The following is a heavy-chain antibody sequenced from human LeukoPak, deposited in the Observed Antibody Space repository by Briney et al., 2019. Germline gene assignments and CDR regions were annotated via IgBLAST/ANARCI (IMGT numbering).Heavy chain of an antibody. CDR1: GFTFSNFW. CDR3: AREYGSSILPIDY. CDR2: VNPDGSST. Sequence: GGSLRLSCAASGFTFSNFWMHWVRQAPGKGPVWVSRVNPDGSSTNYADSVKGRFTISRDNADNMLYLQMNSLRAEDTAVYYCAREYGSSILPIDYWGQGTLVTVSS. D-gene: IGHD3-10*01. V-gene: IGHV3-74*01. J-gene: IGHJ4*02.